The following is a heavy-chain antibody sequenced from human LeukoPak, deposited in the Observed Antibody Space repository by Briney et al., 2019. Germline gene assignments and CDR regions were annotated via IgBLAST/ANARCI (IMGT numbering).Heavy chain of an antibody. D-gene: IGHD3-10*01. V-gene: IGHV4-39*07. CDR3: ARVGGYYSGSGSYYNTPFDC. J-gene: IGHJ4*02. Sequence: PSETLSLTCTVSGGSISSTNYYWGWIRQPPEKGLEWIANIYYSGTTYYNPSLKCRVTISIDTSKNQFSLKLNSVTAADTAVYYCARVGGYYSGSGSYYNTPFDCWGQGTLVTVSS. CDR1: GGSISSTNYY. CDR2: IYYSGTT.